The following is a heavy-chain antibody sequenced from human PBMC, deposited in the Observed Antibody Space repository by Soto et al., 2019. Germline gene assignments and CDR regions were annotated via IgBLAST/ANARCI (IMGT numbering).Heavy chain of an antibody. D-gene: IGHD2-15*01. V-gene: IGHV3-30*18. CDR1: GLTFSLHG. CDR2: ISYEGRNK. Sequence: AGGSLRLSCAVSGLTFSLHGMHWVRQAPGKGLEWVAFISYEGRNKYYADSVKGRFTISRDNSKNTLSLQLDSLRPEDTAVYYCAKGRDSTLLRWQYFDNWGQGTQVTVSS. J-gene: IGHJ4*02. CDR3: AKGRDSTLLRWQYFDN.